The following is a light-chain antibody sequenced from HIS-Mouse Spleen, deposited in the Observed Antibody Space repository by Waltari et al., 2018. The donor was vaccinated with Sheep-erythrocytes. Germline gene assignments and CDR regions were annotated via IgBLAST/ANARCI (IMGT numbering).Light chain of an antibody. CDR3: CSYAGSSTPLV. V-gene: IGLV2-23*01. CDR1: RSDVGSYNL. CDR2: EGS. Sequence: QSALTQPASVSGSPGQSITISCTGTRSDVGSYNLFSWYQQHPGKAPKLMIYEGSKRPSGVSNRFSGSKSGNTASLTISGLQAEDEADYYCCSYAGSSTPLVFGGGTKLTVL. J-gene: IGLJ3*02.